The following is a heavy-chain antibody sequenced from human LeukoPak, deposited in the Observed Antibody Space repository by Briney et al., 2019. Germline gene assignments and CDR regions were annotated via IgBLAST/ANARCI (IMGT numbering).Heavy chain of an antibody. J-gene: IGHJ4*02. D-gene: IGHD6-13*01. CDR3: AGQRIWEQLAPAEYYFDY. CDR2: IYYSGST. Sequence: SETLSLTCTVSGGSISSSSYYWSWIRQPPGKGLEWIGYIYYSGSTNYNPSLKSRVTISVDTSKNQFSLKLSSVTAADTAVYYCAGQRIWEQLAPAEYYFDYWGQGTLVTVSS. CDR1: GGSISSSSYY. V-gene: IGHV4-61*05.